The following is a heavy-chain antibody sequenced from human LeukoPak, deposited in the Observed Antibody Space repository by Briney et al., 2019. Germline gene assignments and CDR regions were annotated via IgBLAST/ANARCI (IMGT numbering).Heavy chain of an antibody. J-gene: IGHJ4*02. CDR1: GFTFSSYA. CDR3: AKAEGYDILTGLDY. V-gene: IGHV3-23*01. D-gene: IGHD3-9*01. Sequence: GGSLRLSCVASGFTFSSYAMSWVRQAPGKGLEWVSGIGASGGSTYYADSVKGRFTISRDNSKNTLYLQMNSLRTEDTAVYYCAKAEGYDILTGLDYWGQGTLVTVSS. CDR2: IGASGGST.